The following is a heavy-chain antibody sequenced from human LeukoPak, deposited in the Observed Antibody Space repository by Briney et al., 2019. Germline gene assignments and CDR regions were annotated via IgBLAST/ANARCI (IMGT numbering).Heavy chain of an antibody. Sequence: PSETLSLTCTVSGGSISSSSYYWGWIRQPPGKGLEWIGSIYYSGRTYYNPSLKSRVTISVDTSKNQFSLKLSSVTAADTAVYYCARPPSGSYLYYFDYWGQGTLVTVSS. CDR3: ARPPSGSYLYYFDY. D-gene: IGHD1-26*01. V-gene: IGHV4-39*01. J-gene: IGHJ4*02. CDR2: IYYSGRT. CDR1: GGSISSSSYY.